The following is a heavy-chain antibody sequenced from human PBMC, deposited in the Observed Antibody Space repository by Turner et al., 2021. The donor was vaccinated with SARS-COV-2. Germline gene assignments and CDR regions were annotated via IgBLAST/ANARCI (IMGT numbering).Heavy chain of an antibody. V-gene: IGHV4-59*08. Sequence: QVQLQESGTGLVKPSETLSLTCTVSGGSISSYYWSWIRQPPGKGLELIGYIHYSGSTNYNPFLKSRVTISVDTSKNQFSRKLSSVTAADTAVYYCARHGFSGWDGGGMDVWGQGTTVTVSS. J-gene: IGHJ6*02. CDR2: IHYSGST. CDR3: ARHGFSGWDGGGMDV. D-gene: IGHD6-19*01. CDR1: GGSISSYY.